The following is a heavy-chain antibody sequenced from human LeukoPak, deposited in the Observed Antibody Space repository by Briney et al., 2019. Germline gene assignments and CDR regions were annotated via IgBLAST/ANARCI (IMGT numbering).Heavy chain of an antibody. D-gene: IGHD3-22*01. CDR2: IYYSGST. Sequence: SETLSLTCTVSGGSISGYSWSWVRQPPGRGLEWIAYIYYSGSTNYNPSLKSRVTISIDTSKNQFSLKLSSVTAADTAVYYCARGNWEVITPDYWGQGTLVTVSS. CDR1: GGSISGYS. V-gene: IGHV4-59*01. CDR3: ARGNWEVITPDY. J-gene: IGHJ4*02.